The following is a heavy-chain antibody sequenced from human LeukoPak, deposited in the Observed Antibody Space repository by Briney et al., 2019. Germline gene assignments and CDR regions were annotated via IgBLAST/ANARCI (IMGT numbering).Heavy chain of an antibody. Sequence: SVKVSCTASGGTFSSYAISWVRQAPGQGLEWMGGIIPIFGTANYAQKFQGRVTITADESTSTAYMELSSLRSEDTAVYYCARGSPKYYYGSGCYYPEFDYWGQGTLVTVSS. CDR1: GGTFSSYA. J-gene: IGHJ4*02. CDR3: ARGSPKYYYGSGCYYPEFDY. D-gene: IGHD3-10*01. CDR2: IIPIFGTA. V-gene: IGHV1-69*01.